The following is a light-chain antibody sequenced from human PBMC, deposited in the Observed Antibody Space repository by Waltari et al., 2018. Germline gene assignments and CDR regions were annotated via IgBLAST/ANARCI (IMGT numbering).Light chain of an antibody. V-gene: IGKV3-11*01. CDR2: NSS. J-gene: IGKJ2*01. Sequence: DIVLTLSPVTLSLSPGERATLFCGASQNVDTYLAWYQQKPGQAPRLLIYNSSHRASGVPARFSGGGSGTDFTLTISSVEPEDIAIYYCQQRNTWPPYTFGQGTKLELK. CDR1: QNVDTY. CDR3: QQRNTWPPYT.